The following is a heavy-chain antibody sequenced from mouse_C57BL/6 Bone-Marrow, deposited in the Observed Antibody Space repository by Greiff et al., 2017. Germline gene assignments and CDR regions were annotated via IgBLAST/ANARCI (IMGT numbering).Heavy chain of an antibody. CDR1: GFTFSSYT. Sequence: EVKLMESGGGLVKPGGSLKLSCAASGFTFSSYTMSWVRQTPEKRLEWVATISGGGGNNYYPDSVKGRFTISRDNAKNTLYLQMSSLRSEDTALYYCAREDTTVPLYYAMDYWGQGTSVTVSS. CDR2: ISGGGGNN. D-gene: IGHD1-1*01. CDR3: AREDTTVPLYYAMDY. V-gene: IGHV5-9*01. J-gene: IGHJ4*01.